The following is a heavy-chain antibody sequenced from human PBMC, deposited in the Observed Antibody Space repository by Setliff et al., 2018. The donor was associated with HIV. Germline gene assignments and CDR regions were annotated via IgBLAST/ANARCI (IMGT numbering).Heavy chain of an antibody. V-gene: IGHV4-39*01. D-gene: IGHD3-10*01. CDR3: ARQGLTMNRGVPAPILYYFDY. CDR1: GGSIVSSSYY. CDR2: MYYRGTT. Sequence: SETLSLTCTVSGGSIVSSSYYWGWIRQPPGKGLEWIGTMYYRGTTYNNPSLKSRVTFSADTSKNQFSLNLNSVTATDTAVYYCARQGLTMNRGVPAPILYYFDYWGPGIRVTVSS. J-gene: IGHJ4*02.